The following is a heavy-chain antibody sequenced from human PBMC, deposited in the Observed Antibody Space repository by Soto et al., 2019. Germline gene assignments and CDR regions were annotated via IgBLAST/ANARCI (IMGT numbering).Heavy chain of an antibody. CDR3: SRGTYYPQSSGLHADY. Sequence: GGSLRRSCAPSGFTFNDYAMYWVRQAPGQGLEWVAMISSDGHHQFYVDNLRGRFTVSRDNSKNTLFLQMNSLRPEDTAVYYCSRGTYYPQSSGLHADYWGPGTVVTVSS. V-gene: IGHV3-30*03. D-gene: IGHD3-22*01. CDR2: ISSDGHHQ. CDR1: GFTFNDYA. J-gene: IGHJ4*02.